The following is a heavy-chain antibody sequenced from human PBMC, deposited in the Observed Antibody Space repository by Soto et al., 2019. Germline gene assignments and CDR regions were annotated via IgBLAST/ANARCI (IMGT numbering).Heavy chain of an antibody. Sequence: EVQLVESGGGLVQPGRSLRLSCAASGFTFDDYAMHWVRQAPGKGLEWVSGISWNSGNIGYANSVRGRFTISRDNAKNSLYLQMNRLRAEDTALYYCAKDLAVAGTMGFDYWGQGTLVTVSS. CDR3: AKDLAVAGTMGFDY. CDR1: GFTFDDYA. J-gene: IGHJ4*02. D-gene: IGHD6-19*01. V-gene: IGHV3-9*01. CDR2: ISWNSGNI.